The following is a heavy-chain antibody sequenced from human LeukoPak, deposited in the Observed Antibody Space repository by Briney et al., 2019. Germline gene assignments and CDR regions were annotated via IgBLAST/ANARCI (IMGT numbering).Heavy chain of an antibody. Sequence: ASVKISCKASGYTVTGYYMHWVRHAPGQGLEWMGWINPNSGGTNYAQKFQGRVTMTRDTSISTAYMELGRLRSDDTAVYYCARVLRVDSAVLLFDYWVQGTLVTVSS. CDR3: ARVLRVDSAVLLFDY. CDR2: INPNSGGT. CDR1: GYTVTGYY. V-gene: IGHV1-2*02. J-gene: IGHJ4*02. D-gene: IGHD5-18*01.